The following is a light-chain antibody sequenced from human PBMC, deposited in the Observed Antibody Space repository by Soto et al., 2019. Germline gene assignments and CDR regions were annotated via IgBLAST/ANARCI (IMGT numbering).Light chain of an antibody. Sequence: DIQMTPSPSPLSASVGDKVSITCRASQTIGSNVNWFQQKPGEAPKILISGASILESGVPSRFSGSGSGTDFTLTISNLQPEDFATYYCQQSYAHPLTFGPGTRL. CDR2: GAS. CDR3: QQSYAHPLT. V-gene: IGKV1-39*01. CDR1: QTIGSN. J-gene: IGKJ5*01.